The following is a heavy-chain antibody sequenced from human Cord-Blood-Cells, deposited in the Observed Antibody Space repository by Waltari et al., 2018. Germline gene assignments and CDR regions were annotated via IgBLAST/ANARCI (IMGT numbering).Heavy chain of an antibody. D-gene: IGHD5-12*01. CDR1: GGTFSSYA. CDR2: IIPMFATA. V-gene: IGHV1-69*01. Sequence: QVQLVQSGAEGEKPGSSVKVSCKASGGTFSSYAIRWVRQAPGQGLEWMGWIIPMFATANYAQKFQDRVTTTADESTSTAYMELSSLRSEDTAVYYCARDRSIDIVATNWFDPWGQGTLVTVSS. J-gene: IGHJ5*02. CDR3: ARDRSIDIVATNWFDP.